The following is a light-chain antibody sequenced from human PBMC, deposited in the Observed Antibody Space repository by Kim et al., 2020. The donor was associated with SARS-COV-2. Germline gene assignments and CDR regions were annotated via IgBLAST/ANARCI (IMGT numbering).Light chain of an antibody. Sequence: DIQLTQSPSSLSASVGDRVTITCRASQGISSWLAWYQQKPGTAHKSLIYAASSLQSGVPSRFSGTGSGTEFTLTISSLQPEDFATYYCQQYDHYPRTFGQGTKVDIK. J-gene: IGKJ1*01. CDR2: AAS. CDR1: QGISSW. V-gene: IGKV1D-16*01. CDR3: QQYDHYPRT.